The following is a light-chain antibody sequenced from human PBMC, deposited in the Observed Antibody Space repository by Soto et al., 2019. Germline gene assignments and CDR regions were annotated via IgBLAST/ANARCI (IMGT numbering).Light chain of an antibody. J-gene: IGLJ2*01. CDR3: GTWDSSLSAVV. CDR1: IFNVGNNY. CDR2: DHN. V-gene: IGLV1-51*01. Sequence: QSVLTQPPSVSAAPGQKVTISCSGSIFNVGNNYVSWYQQLPGTAPKLLIYDHNKRPSGIPDRFSGSKSGTSASLDITGLQTGDEADYYCGTWDSSLSAVVFGGGTKLTVL.